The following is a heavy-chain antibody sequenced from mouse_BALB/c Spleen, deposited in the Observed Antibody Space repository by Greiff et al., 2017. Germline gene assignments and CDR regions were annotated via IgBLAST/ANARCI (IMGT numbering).Heavy chain of an antibody. V-gene: IGHV5-12-2*01. Sequence: EVKLMESGGGLVQPGGSLKLSCAASGFTFSSYTMSWVRQTPEKRLEWVAYISNGGGSTYYPDTVKGRFTISRDNAKNTLYLQMSSLKSEDTAMYYCARRRRGDAMDYWGQGTSVTVSS. CDR1: GFTFSSYT. D-gene: IGHD2-12*01. J-gene: IGHJ4*01. CDR2: ISNGGGST. CDR3: ARRRRGDAMDY.